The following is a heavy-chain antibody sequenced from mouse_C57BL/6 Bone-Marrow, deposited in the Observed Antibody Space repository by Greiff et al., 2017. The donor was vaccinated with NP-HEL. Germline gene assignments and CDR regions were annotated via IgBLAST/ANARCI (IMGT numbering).Heavy chain of an antibody. D-gene: IGHD1-1*01. CDR1: GYTFTSYW. CDR3: ARGGKRGNYFDD. V-gene: IGHV1-69*01. CDR2: IDPSDSYT. J-gene: IGHJ2*01. Sequence: VQLQQPGAELVMPGASVKLSCKASGYTFTSYWMHWVKQRPGQGLEWIGEIDPSDSYTNYNQKFKGKSTLTVDKSSSTAYMQLSSLTSEDSAVYYCARGGKRGNYFDDWGQGTTLTVSS.